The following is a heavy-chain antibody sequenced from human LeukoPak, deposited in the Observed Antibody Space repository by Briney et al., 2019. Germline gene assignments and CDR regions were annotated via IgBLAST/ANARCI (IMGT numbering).Heavy chain of an antibody. CDR2: IYYSGST. Sequence: SETLSLTCSVSGGSISSYYWSWIRQPPGKGLEYIGYIYYSGSTNYNPSLKSRVTISVDTSRDQFSLNLTSVTAADTAVYYCARLKCISTTCPSRYVMDVWGQGTTVTVSS. CDR1: GGSISSYY. J-gene: IGHJ6*02. D-gene: IGHD2-2*01. V-gene: IGHV4-59*01. CDR3: ARLKCISTTCPSRYVMDV.